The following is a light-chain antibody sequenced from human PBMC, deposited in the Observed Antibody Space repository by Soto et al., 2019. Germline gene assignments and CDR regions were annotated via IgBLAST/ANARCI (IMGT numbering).Light chain of an antibody. CDR3: LQHHSFPRT. CDR2: SSS. J-gene: IGKJ1*01. Sequence: DIPMTQSPSSLSESVGDRVTISCGASQGIRNDLGWYQQKPGKAPKRLIYSSSNLQSGVPSRFSGSGSGTEFILTISSLQPEDSATYYCLQHHSFPRTFGQGTKVEV. V-gene: IGKV1-17*01. CDR1: QGIRND.